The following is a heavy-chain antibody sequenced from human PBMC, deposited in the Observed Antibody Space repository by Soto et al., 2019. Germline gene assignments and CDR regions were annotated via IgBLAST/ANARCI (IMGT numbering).Heavy chain of an antibody. CDR1: GGSCNGYF. CDR2: INPSGST. V-gene: IGHV4-34*10. CDR3: ISTLGARFDY. J-gene: IGHJ4*02. D-gene: IGHD3-3*02. Sequence: LETLPLTCGVTGGSCNGYFWSWIRQPPGKGLEWLGQINPSGSTNDNPSLKSRVTMTSDTSTSSVYMEVSSLRSEDTAVYYCISTLGARFDYWGQGTLVTVSS.